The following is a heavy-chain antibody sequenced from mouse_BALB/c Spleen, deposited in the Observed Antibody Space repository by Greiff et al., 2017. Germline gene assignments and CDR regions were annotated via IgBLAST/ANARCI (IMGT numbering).Heavy chain of an antibody. CDR3: ARGLEQAWFAY. Sequence: VQLQQSGPDLVKPSQSLSLTCTVTGYSITSGYSWYWIRQFPGNKLEWMGYIHYSGSTNYNPSLKSRISITRDTSKNQFFLQLNSVTTEDTATYYCARGLEQAWFAYWGQGTLVTVSA. V-gene: IGHV3-1*02. CDR2: IHYSGST. J-gene: IGHJ3*01. CDR1: GYSITSGYS. D-gene: IGHD4-1*01.